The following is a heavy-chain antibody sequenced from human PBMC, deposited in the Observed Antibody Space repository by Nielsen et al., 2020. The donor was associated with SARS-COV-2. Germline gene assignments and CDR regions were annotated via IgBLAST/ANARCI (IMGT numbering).Heavy chain of an antibody. J-gene: IGHJ4*02. V-gene: IGHV3-23*01. Sequence: GESLKISCAASGFTFSSYAMSWVRQAPGKGLEWVSAISGSGGSTYYADSVKGRFTISRDNSKNTLYLQMNSLRAEDTAVYYCARDHAPSGYTYVPFDYWGQGTLVTVSS. D-gene: IGHD5-18*01. CDR2: ISGSGGST. CDR3: ARDHAPSGYTYVPFDY. CDR1: GFTFSSYA.